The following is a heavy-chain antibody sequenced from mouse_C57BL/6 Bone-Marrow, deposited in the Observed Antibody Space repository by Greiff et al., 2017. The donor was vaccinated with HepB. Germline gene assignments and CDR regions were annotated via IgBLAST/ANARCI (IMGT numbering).Heavy chain of an antibody. CDR1: GYTFTSYW. Sequence: VQLQQSGAELVKPGASVKMSCKASGYTFTSYWITWVKQRPGQGLEWIGDIYPGSGSTNYNEKFKSKATLTVDTSSSTAYMQPSSLTSEDSAVYYCARFPLGLRYFDVWGTGTTVTVSS. D-gene: IGHD3-1*01. V-gene: IGHV1-55*01. CDR2: IYPGSGST. CDR3: ARFPLGLRYFDV. J-gene: IGHJ1*03.